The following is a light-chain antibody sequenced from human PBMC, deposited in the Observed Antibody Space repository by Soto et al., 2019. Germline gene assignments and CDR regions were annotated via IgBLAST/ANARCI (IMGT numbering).Light chain of an antibody. CDR3: HQYNNWPWT. V-gene: IGKV1-39*01. CDR1: QSVSTY. J-gene: IGKJ1*01. CDR2: AAS. Sequence: DIQMTQTTSSLSASVGDRVTITCRASQSVSTYLNWYQEKPGKAPKLLIYAASTRATGIPVRFSGSGSETEFTLTIRSLQSEDSALYYCHQYNNWPWTFGQGTKVDIK.